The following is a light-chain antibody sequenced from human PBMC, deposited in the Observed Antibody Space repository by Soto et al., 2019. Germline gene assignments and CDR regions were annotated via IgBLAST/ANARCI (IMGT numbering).Light chain of an antibody. J-gene: IGKJ3*01. CDR3: QQRSTKPPVT. CDR1: QSIDIY. V-gene: IGKV3-11*01. CDR2: DAS. Sequence: EIVLTQSPATLSLSLGERATLSCRASQSIDIYLSWYQQKLGQPPRLLIYDASNRATGIPVSFSGSGSWTDFSLTISSLEAADFVVYYCQQRSTKPPVTFGAGTKVDIK.